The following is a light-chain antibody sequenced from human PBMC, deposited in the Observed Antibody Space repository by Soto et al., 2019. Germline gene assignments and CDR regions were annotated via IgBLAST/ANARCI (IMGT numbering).Light chain of an antibody. CDR3: QSYDSSLSGDV. CDR2: GNS. J-gene: IGLJ7*01. Sequence: QSVLTQPPSVSGAPGQRVTICCTGSSSNIGAGYDVHWYQQLPGTAPKLLIYGNSNRPSGVPDRFSGSKSGTSASLAITGLQAEDEADYYCQSYDSSLSGDVFGEGTQLTVL. CDR1: SSNIGAGYD. V-gene: IGLV1-40*01.